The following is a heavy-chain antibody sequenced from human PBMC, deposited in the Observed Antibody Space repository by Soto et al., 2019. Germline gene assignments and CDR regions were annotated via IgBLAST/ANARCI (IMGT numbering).Heavy chain of an antibody. V-gene: IGHV4-39*01. CDR2: IYYSGST. CDR3: ARRGGYSSPEGAFDI. CDR1: GGSISSSSYY. Sequence: QLQLQESGPGLVKPSETLSLTCTVSGGSISSSSYYWGWIRQPPGKGLEWIGSIYYSGSTYYNPSLKSRVTISVDTSKNQFSLKLSSVTAADTAVYYCARRGGYSSPEGAFDIWGQGTMVTVSS. J-gene: IGHJ3*02. D-gene: IGHD6-13*01.